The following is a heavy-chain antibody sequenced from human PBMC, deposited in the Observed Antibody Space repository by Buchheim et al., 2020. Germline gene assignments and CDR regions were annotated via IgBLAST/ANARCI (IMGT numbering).Heavy chain of an antibody. Sequence: EVQLVESGGGLVQPGGSLRLSCAASGFTFGSYWMSWVRQAPGKGLEWVSDIKQDGSETYYVDSVKGRFTISRDNAKNSLYLKKSSLRAEDAALYYGGGGIWCRESIWFDHWGQGTL. V-gene: IGHV3-7*01. D-gene: IGHD3-3*02. J-gene: IGHJ5*02. CDR3: GGGIWCRESIWFDH. CDR1: GFTFGSYW. CDR2: IKQDGSET.